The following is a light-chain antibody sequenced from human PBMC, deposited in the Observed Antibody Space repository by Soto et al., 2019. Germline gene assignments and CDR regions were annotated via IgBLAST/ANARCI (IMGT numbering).Light chain of an antibody. CDR3: QSYENSRTGFYV. Sequence: QSVLTQPPSVSGAPGQRVTISCTGSSSDIGAGFDVHWYQHLPGTAPKLLIYGNTNRPSGVPGRFSGSESGTSASLVITGLQADDEADYYCQSYENSRTGFYVFGTGTKVTVL. V-gene: IGLV1-40*01. CDR1: SSDIGAGFD. J-gene: IGLJ1*01. CDR2: GNT.